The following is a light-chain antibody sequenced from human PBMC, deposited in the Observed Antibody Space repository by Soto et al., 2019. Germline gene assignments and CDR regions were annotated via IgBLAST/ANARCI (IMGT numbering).Light chain of an antibody. Sequence: DIQMTQTPSTLSASVGDRVTITCRASQSISSWLAWYQQKPGKAPKLLIYKASSLESGVPSRFSGSGSGTEYTLTISSLQPDEFATYYYQQYNSYPRTFGGGTKVEIK. CDR2: KAS. V-gene: IGKV1-5*03. J-gene: IGKJ4*01. CDR3: QQYNSYPRT. CDR1: QSISSW.